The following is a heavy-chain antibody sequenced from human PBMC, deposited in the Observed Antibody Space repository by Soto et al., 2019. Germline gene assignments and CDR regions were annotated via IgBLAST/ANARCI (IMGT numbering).Heavy chain of an antibody. CDR1: GFTFSSYG. V-gene: IGHV3-30*18. D-gene: IGHD6-19*01. J-gene: IGHJ4*02. CDR2: ISYDGSNK. Sequence: PGGSLRLSCAASGFTFSSYGMHWVRQAPGKGLEWVAVISYDGSNKYYADSVKGRFTISRDNSKNTLYLQMNSLRAEDTAVYYCAKGIAVVLPPFDYWGQGTLVTVSS. CDR3: AKGIAVVLPPFDY.